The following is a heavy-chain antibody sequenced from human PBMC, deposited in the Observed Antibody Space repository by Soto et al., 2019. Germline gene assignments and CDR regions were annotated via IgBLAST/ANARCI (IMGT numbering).Heavy chain of an antibody. CDR2: ISSSSSTI. CDR3: ATDVTYDDFEGRLEN. D-gene: IGHD3-3*01. CDR1: GFTFSTYS. J-gene: IGHJ4*02. V-gene: IGHV3-48*01. Sequence: GGSLRLSCAASGFTFSTYSMNWVRQAPGKGLEWVSYISSSSSTIFYTDSVKGRFTVSRDNAKNSLYLQMNSLRAEDTAVYYCATDVTYDDFEGRLENWGQGTLVTVSS.